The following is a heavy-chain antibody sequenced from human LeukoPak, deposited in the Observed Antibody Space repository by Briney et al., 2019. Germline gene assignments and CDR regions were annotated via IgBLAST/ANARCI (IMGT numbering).Heavy chain of an antibody. CDR1: GSSISSISYY. D-gene: IGHD3-9*01. V-gene: IGHV4-39*01. J-gene: IGHJ4*02. Sequence: SETLSLTCTVSGSSISSISYYWGWIRQPPGKGLEWIGSIYYSGSTYYNPSLKSRVTISVDTSKNQFSLKLSSVTAADTAVYYCARQMGYFDILTPPVYWGQGTLVTVSS. CDR2: IYYSGST. CDR3: ARQMGYFDILTPPVY.